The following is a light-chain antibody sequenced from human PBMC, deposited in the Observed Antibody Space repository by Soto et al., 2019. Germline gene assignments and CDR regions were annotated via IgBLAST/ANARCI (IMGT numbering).Light chain of an antibody. V-gene: IGLV2-14*01. CDR2: DVS. CDR1: SSDVGGYNY. Sequence: QSALAQPASVSGSPGQSITISCTGTSSDVGGYNYVSWYQQHPGKAPKLMIYDVSNRPSGVSNRFSGSKSGNTASLTISGLQAEDDADYYRSSYTSSNTLAVVFGGGTKLTVL. J-gene: IGLJ2*01. CDR3: SSYTSSNTLAVV.